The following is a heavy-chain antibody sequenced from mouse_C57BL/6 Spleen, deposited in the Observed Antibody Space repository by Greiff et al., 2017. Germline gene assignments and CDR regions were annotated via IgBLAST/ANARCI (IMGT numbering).Heavy chain of an antibody. V-gene: IGHV5-6*01. CDR1: GFTFSSYG. CDR2: ICTGGSYT. J-gene: IGHJ2*01. CDR3: ASGVYYGSNYCDY. Sequence: EVNLVESGGDLVKPGGSLKLSCAASGFTFSSYGMSWVRQTPNKRLKWVATICTGGSYTYYPDSVKGRFTISRDNAKNTLYMQMSSLKSEDTAMYYCASGVYYGSNYCDYWGQGTTLTVSS. D-gene: IGHD1-1*01.